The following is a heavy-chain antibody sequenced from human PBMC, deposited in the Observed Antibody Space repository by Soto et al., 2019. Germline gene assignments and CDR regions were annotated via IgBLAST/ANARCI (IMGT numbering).Heavy chain of an antibody. CDR2: INPNSGNT. J-gene: IGHJ4*02. D-gene: IGHD6-13*01. V-gene: IGHV1-2*04. CDR3: ARSSIAAADFDY. Sequence: ASVKVSCKASGYTFTGYYMHWVRQAPGQGLEWMGWINPNSGNTNYAQKLQGWVTMTRDTSMSTAYMELRSLRSDDTAVYYCARSSIAAADFDYWGQGTLVTVSS. CDR1: GYTFTGYY.